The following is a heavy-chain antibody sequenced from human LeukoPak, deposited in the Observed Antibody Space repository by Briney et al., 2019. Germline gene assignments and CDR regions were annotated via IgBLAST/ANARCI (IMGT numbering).Heavy chain of an antibody. J-gene: IGHJ1*01. Sequence: SETLSLTCAVDGGSFSGYYWSWIRQSPDKGLEWIGEIKHSGSTFYNPSLKSRVTISVDTSKNQFSLKLTSVTAADTAVYYCARGDVAARLQHWGQGTLVTVSS. CDR1: GGSFSGYY. D-gene: IGHD6-6*01. V-gene: IGHV4-34*01. CDR3: ARGDVAARLQH. CDR2: IKHSGST.